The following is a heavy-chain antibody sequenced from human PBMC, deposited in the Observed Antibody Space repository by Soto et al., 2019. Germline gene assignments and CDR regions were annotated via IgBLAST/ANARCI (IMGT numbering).Heavy chain of an antibody. V-gene: IGHV4-39*01. CDR1: GASITSTTYF. D-gene: IGHD2-2*01. J-gene: IGHJ4*02. Sequence: PSETLSLTCSLSGASITSTTYFWAWIRQPPGKGLEWVGSIYYIGKTHYNPSLKSRATISVDRSRNQFSLQVSSVTAADTGVYYCAKNLTSKGRFDYWGQGTVVTVSS. CDR3: AKNLTSKGRFDY. CDR2: IYYIGKT.